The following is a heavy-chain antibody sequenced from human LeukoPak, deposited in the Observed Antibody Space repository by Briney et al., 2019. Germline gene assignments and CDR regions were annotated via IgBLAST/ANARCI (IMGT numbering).Heavy chain of an antibody. CDR2: INPNSGGT. J-gene: IGHJ5*02. V-gene: IGHV1-2*02. D-gene: IGHD3-10*01. Sequence: ASVKVSCKASGYTFTGYYMHWVRQAPGQGLEWMGWINPNSGGTNYVQKFQGRVTMTRDTSISTAYTELSRLISDDTAVYYCARVGAGSYNWFDPWGQGTLVTVSS. CDR3: ARVGAGSYNWFDP. CDR1: GYTFTGYY.